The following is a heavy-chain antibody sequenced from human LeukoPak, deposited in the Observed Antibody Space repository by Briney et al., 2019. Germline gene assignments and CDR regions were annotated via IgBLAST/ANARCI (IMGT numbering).Heavy chain of an antibody. D-gene: IGHD1-26*01. J-gene: IGHJ3*01. CDR2: IYASGGS. CDR3: ATITVGATSSFDL. CDR1: GDSLNSGSYA. Sequence: SQTLSLTCSVSGDSLNSGSYAWSWIRQSAGKGLEWIGRIYASGGSNYNPSLKSRVTMSLDTSNNQFSLKLSSVTAADTAVYYCATITVGATSSFDLWGQGTMVTVSS. V-gene: IGHV4-61*02.